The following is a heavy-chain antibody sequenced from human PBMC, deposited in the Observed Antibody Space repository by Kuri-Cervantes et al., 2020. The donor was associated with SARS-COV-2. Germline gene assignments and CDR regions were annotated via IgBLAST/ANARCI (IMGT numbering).Heavy chain of an antibody. CDR2: ISGGST. D-gene: IGHD7-27*01. V-gene: IGHV3-38-3*01. CDR1: GFTVSSNE. J-gene: IGHJ4*02. Sequence: GESLKISCAASGFTVSSNEMSWVRQAPGKGLEWVSSISGGSTYYADSVKGRFTISRDNSKNTLYLQMNSLRAEDTAVYYCARDLRLGKSLDYWGQGTLVTVSS. CDR3: ARDLRLGKSLDY.